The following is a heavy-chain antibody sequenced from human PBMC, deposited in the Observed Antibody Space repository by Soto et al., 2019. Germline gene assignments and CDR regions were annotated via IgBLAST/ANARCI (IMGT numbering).Heavy chain of an antibody. CDR3: AREDMSGTYYFDY. J-gene: IGHJ4*02. CDR1: GAPVSSETHF. D-gene: IGHD1-26*01. CDR2: MYYSGIT. Sequence: SETLSLTCTVSGAPVSSETHFWTWILQPPGKGLEWIGYMYYSGITNSNTALKSPVTLSVDRSRNQFSLSLNSVTAADTAVYYCAREDMSGTYYFDYWGPGTQVTVSS. V-gene: IGHV4-61*01.